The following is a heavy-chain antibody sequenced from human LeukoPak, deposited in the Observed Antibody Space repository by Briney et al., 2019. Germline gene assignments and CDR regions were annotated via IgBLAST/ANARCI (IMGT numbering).Heavy chain of an antibody. D-gene: IGHD2-15*01. V-gene: IGHV1-2*06. CDR2: INPNSGGT. CDR1: GYTFIVYY. Sequence: ASVKVSCKASGYTFIVYYMHWVRQAPGQGLEWMGRINPNSGGTNYAQKFQGRVTMTRDTSISTAYMELSRLRSDDTAVYYCARDLEYCSGGSCYTLQDYWGQGTLVTVSS. J-gene: IGHJ4*02. CDR3: ARDLEYCSGGSCYTLQDY.